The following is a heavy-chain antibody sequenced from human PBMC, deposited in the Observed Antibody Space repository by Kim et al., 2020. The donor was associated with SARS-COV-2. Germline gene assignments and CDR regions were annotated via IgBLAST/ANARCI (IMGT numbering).Heavy chain of an antibody. CDR1: GYTFTGYY. J-gene: IGHJ3*02. CDR3: ARPPSGWSSFDI. D-gene: IGHD6-19*01. V-gene: IGHV1-2*06. CDR2: INPNSGGT. Sequence: ASVKVSCKASGYTFTGYYMHWVRQAPGQGLEWMGRINPNSGGTNYAQKFQGRVTMTRDTSISTAYMELSRLRSDDTAVYYCARPPSGWSSFDIWGQGTMVTVSS.